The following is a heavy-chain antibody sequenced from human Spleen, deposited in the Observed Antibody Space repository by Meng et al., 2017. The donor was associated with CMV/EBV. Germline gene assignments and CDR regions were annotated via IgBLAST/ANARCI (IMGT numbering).Heavy chain of an antibody. J-gene: IGHJ5*02. D-gene: IGHD2-2*01. Sequence: GESLKISCAASGFTFSSYAMSWVRQAPGKGLEWVSAVTGSGGSTYYADSVKGRFTTSRDNSKNTLYLQMNSLRAEDTAVYYCAKDLKYQPSNWFDPWGQGTLVTVSS. CDR3: AKDLKYQPSNWFDP. CDR2: VTGSGGST. CDR1: GFTFSSYA. V-gene: IGHV3-23*01.